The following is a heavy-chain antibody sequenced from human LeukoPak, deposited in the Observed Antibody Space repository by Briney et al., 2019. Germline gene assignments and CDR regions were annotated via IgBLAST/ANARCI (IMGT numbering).Heavy chain of an antibody. V-gene: IGHV3-15*01. CDR3: TTDSLSSLVLDY. CDR1: GFTFSNAW. J-gene: IGHJ4*02. CDR2: IKSKTDGGTT. Sequence: PGGSLRLSCAASGFTFSNAWMSWVRQAPAKGLEWVGRIKSKTDGGTTDYAAPVKGRFTISRDDTKNTLYLQMNSLKTEDTAVYYCTTDSLSSLVLDYWGQGTLVTVSS.